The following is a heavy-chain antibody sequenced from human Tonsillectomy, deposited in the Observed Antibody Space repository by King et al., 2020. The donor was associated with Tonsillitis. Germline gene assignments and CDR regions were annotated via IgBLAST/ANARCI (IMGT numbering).Heavy chain of an antibody. Sequence: QLVQSGGGVVQPGGSLRLSCAASGFSFKDYGMSWIRQAPGKGLEWVAYIWADGSNKYYADSVTGRFTISRDTSRNTLHLQMDSLRTEDTAVYYCAKRHHDSSGYYSGFDSWGQGTLVTVSS. CDR3: AKRHHDSSGYYSGFDS. V-gene: IGHV3-30*02. CDR2: IWADGSNK. CDR1: GFSFKDYG. J-gene: IGHJ4*02. D-gene: IGHD3-22*01.